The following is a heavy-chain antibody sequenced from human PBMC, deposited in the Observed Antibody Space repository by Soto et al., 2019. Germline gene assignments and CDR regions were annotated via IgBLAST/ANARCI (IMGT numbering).Heavy chain of an antibody. CDR2: VSGSGVT. CDR1: TFTFTNYA. V-gene: IGHV3-23*01. Sequence: EVQLLQSGGGLVQPGGSLRLSCAASTFTFTNYAMNWVRHTPGVGLEWVSRVSGSGVTYYADSVKGRFTISREDSKSTLNLQMNSMRAEATAKYCCGQSMTTPGKPFFHSWGQGTLVTVSS. D-gene: IGHD3-22*01. CDR3: GQSMTTPGKPFFHS. J-gene: IGHJ4*02.